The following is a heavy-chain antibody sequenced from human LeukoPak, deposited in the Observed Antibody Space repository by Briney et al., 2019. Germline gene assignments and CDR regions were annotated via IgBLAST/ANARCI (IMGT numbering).Heavy chain of an antibody. D-gene: IGHD3-3*01. V-gene: IGHV4-61*01. CDR1: GDSFSSVSHH. CDR3: ARAFTIFGVVDV. CDR2: VYYTGSI. J-gene: IGHJ6*02. Sequence: SDTLSLTCTVSGDSFSSVSHHWSWIRQPPGKGLEWIGYVYYTGSINYNPSLKSRVTISVDTSKNQFSLKLSSVTAADTAIYYCARAFTIFGVVDVWGQGTTVTVSS.